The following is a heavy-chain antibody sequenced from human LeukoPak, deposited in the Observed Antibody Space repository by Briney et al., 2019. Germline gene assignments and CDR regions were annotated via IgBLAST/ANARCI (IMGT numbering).Heavy chain of an antibody. D-gene: IGHD7-27*01. V-gene: IGHV4-59*01. J-gene: IGHJ2*01. CDR3: ARSPNWGSVDYWYFDL. CDR2: IHYSGST. Sequence: PSETLSLTCTVSGGSISSYYWSWIRQPPGKGLEWIGYIHYSGSTNYNPSLKSRVTISVDTSKNQFSLKLSSVTAADTAVYYCARSPNWGSVDYWYFDLWGRGTLVTVSS. CDR1: GGSISSYY.